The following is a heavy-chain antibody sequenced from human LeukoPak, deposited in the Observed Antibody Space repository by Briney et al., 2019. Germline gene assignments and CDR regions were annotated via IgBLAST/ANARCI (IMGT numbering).Heavy chain of an antibody. Sequence: SETLSLTCAVYGGSFSGYYWSWIRQPPGKGLEWIGSIYHSGSTYYNPSLKSRVTISVDTSKNQFSLKLSSVTAADTAVYYCARDYTMTDDYWGQGTRVTVSA. V-gene: IGHV4-34*01. J-gene: IGHJ4*02. CDR1: GGSFSGYY. CDR2: IYHSGST. CDR3: ARDYTMTDDY. D-gene: IGHD3-22*01.